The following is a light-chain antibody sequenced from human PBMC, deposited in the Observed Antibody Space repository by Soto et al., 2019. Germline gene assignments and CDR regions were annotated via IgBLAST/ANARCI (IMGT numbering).Light chain of an antibody. V-gene: IGKV1-39*01. J-gene: IGKJ1*01. CDR2: AAS. CDR1: QSISTY. CDR3: QQYNSYPWT. Sequence: FLMTQSQSSLPASVRDRVTTTCLAIQSISTYLNWYQQKVGKAPKLLIYAASHLQSGVPSRFRGSGSGTEFTLAISSLQPDDFATYYCQQYNSYPWTFGQGSKVDI.